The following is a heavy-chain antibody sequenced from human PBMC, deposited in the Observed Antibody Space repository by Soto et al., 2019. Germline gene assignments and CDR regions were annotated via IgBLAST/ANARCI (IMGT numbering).Heavy chain of an antibody. Sequence: PGGSLRLSCAASGFTFSSYSMNWVRQAPGKGLGWGSYISSSSSTIYYEDSVKGRFTISSDNAKKALILQMNSLRAEATAVYYCARDHYSETPNWFAPGGKGPRVT. CDR1: GFTFSSYS. CDR2: ISSSSSTI. CDR3: ARDHYSETPNWFAP. D-gene: IGHD2-15*01. V-gene: IGHV3-48*01. J-gene: IGHJ5*02.